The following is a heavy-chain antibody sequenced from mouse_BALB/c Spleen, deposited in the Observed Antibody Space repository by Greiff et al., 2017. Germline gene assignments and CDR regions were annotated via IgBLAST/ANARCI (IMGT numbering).Heavy chain of an antibody. CDR2: IDPSDSYT. Sequence: QVQLQQPGAELVKPGASVKLSCKASGYTFTSYWMHWVKQRPGQGLEWIGEIDPSDSYTNYNQKFKGKATLTVDKSSSTAYMQLSSLTSEDSAVYYCARSGNYGVAWFAYWGQGTLVTVSA. V-gene: IGHV1-69*02. D-gene: IGHD2-1*01. CDR1: GYTFTSYW. J-gene: IGHJ3*01. CDR3: ARSGNYGVAWFAY.